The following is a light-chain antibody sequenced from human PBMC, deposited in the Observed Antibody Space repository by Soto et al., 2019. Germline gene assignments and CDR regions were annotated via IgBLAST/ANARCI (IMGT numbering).Light chain of an antibody. Sequence: EIVMTQSPATLSVSPGERATLSCRASQSVSSDLAWYQQKPGQAPRLLIYGASTRATGIPVRFSGSGSGTEFTLSISSLQPEDFAVYYCQQYNNWPPLTFGGGTKLEIK. J-gene: IGKJ4*01. CDR1: QSVSSD. CDR3: QQYNNWPPLT. V-gene: IGKV3-15*01. CDR2: GAS.